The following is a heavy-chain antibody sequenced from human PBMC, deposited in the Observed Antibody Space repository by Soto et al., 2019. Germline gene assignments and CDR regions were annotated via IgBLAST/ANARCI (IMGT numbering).Heavy chain of an antibody. V-gene: IGHV3-30*18. CDR2: ISYDGSNK. CDR1: GFTFSSYG. CDR3: AKGIAALDYYMDV. Sequence: QVQLVESGGGVVQPGRSLRLSCAASGFTFSSYGMHWVRQAPGKGLEWVAVISYDGSNKYYADSVKGRFTISRDNSKNTLYLQMNSLRAEDTAVYYCAKGIAALDYYMDVWGKGTMVTVSS. J-gene: IGHJ6*03. D-gene: IGHD6-13*01.